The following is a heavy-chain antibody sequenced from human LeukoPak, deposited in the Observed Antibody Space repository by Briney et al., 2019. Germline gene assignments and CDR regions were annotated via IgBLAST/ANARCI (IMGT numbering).Heavy chain of an antibody. J-gene: IGHJ4*02. CDR2: VDPEDGET. V-gene: IGHV1-69-2*01. D-gene: IGHD3-10*01. CDR1: GYTFTDYY. Sequence: GASVKVSCKASGYTFTDYYMHWVQQAPGKGLEWMARVDPEDGETIYAEKFQGRVTITADTSTDTVYMELSSLRSEDTAVYYCGTGTGIDWYYWGQGTLVTVSS. CDR3: GTGTGIDWYY.